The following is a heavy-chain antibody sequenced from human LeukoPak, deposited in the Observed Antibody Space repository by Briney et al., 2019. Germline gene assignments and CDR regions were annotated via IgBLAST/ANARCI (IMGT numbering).Heavy chain of an antibody. CDR1: GYTFTSYY. CDR3: AREFTEVAVGIDP. J-gene: IGHJ5*02. V-gene: IGHV1-46*01. Sequence: GASVKVSCKASGYTFTSYYMHWVRQAPGRGLEWMGIINPSGGSTSYAQKFQGRVTMTRDTSTSTVYMELSSLRSEDTAVYYCAREFTEVAVGIDPWGQGTLVTVSS. CDR2: INPSGGST. D-gene: IGHD6-19*01.